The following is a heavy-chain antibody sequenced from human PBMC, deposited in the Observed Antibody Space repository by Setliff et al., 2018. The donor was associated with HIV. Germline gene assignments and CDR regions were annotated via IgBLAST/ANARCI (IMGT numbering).Heavy chain of an antibody. V-gene: IGHV4-39*01. CDR1: GGSISSSSYY. Sequence: PSETLSLTCTASGGSISSSSYYWGWIRQPPGKGLEWIGSIYYSGSTYYNPSLKSRVTISVDTSKNQFSLKLSSVTAADTAVYYCARRRYHDSSGKSYFDYWGQGTLVTVSS. D-gene: IGHD3-22*01. J-gene: IGHJ4*02. CDR2: IYYSGST. CDR3: ARRRYHDSSGKSYFDY.